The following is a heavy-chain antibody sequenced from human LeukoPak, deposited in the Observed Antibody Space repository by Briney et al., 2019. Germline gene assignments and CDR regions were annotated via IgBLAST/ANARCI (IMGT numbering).Heavy chain of an antibody. V-gene: IGHV4-4*07. CDR1: GGSISSYY. J-gene: IGHJ5*02. CDR2: IYTSGST. Sequence: SETLSLTCTVSGGSISSYYWSWIRQPARKRLEWIGRIYTSGSTNYNPSLTSRVTMSVDTSKNQFSLKLSSVTAADTAVYYCARGTYYYDSKSSLGQRFDPWGEGTLVTVSS. D-gene: IGHD3-22*01. CDR3: ARGTYYYDSKSSLGQRFDP.